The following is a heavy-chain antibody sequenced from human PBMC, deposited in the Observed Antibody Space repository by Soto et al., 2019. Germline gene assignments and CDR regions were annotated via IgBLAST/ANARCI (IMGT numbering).Heavy chain of an antibody. CDR1: GGSVNGYY. J-gene: IGHJ5*02. CDR2: INHSGGT. Sequence: PSETLSLTCAVYGGSVNGYYWNWIRQPPGKGLEWIGGINHSGGTNYNPSLKSRVTMSVDTSKNQFSLRLSSVTAADTAIYYCATRITVFGLLIPPFDPWGQGTQVTVSS. D-gene: IGHD3-3*01. V-gene: IGHV4-34*01. CDR3: ATRITVFGLLIPPFDP.